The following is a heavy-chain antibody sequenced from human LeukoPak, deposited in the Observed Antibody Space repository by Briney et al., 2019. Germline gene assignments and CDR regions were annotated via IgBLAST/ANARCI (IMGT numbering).Heavy chain of an antibody. CDR3: ARDFDWGSGH. Sequence: GGSLRLSCAASGFTFSTYWMHWVRQAPGKGLVWVSRISGDGSDTRYADSVKGRFIISRDNAKNTLYLQLNGLRAEDTAVYYCARDFDWGSGHWGQGALVTVSS. CDR2: ISGDGSDT. CDR1: GFTFSTYW. V-gene: IGHV3-74*01. D-gene: IGHD7-27*01. J-gene: IGHJ4*02.